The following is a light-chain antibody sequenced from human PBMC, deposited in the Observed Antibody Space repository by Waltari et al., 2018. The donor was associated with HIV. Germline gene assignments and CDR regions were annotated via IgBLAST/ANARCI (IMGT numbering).Light chain of an antibody. Sequence: QSVLTQPLSASGTPGQRVTISCSGSSSHIGDFSVSWYQHLPGAAPKLLIYAKNQRPSGVPARFSGSRSGTSASLAISGLRSEDEAVYSCAVWDDSLRGGVFGGGTKLTVL. CDR1: SSHIGDFS. V-gene: IGLV1-47*01. CDR3: AVWDDSLRGGV. J-gene: IGLJ3*02. CDR2: AKN.